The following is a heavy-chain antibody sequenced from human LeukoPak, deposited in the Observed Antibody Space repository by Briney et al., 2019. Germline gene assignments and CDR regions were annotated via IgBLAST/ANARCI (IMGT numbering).Heavy chain of an antibody. CDR3: ARAPFDSSGYYVDAAFDI. CDR1: GGSISSYY. V-gene: IGHV4-4*07. Sequence: TSETLSLTCTVSGGSISSYYWSWIRQPAGKGLEWIGRIYTSGSTNYNPSLKSRVTMSVDTSKNQFSLKLTSVTAADTAVYYCARAPFDSSGYYVDAAFDIWGQGTMVTVSS. J-gene: IGHJ3*02. CDR2: IYTSGST. D-gene: IGHD3-22*01.